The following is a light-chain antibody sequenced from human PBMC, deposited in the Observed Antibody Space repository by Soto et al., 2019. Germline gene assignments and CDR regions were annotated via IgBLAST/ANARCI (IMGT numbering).Light chain of an antibody. Sequence: DIQMTQSPSTLSAYVGDRVTITCRASQSIGGWLAWYQRKPGEAPKLLIYKASTLESGVPSRFSGSGSGTEFALTISSLQPDDLATYFCQQYSSYWTFGQGTKVEI. CDR3: QQYSSYWT. J-gene: IGKJ1*01. CDR1: QSIGGW. V-gene: IGKV1-5*03. CDR2: KAS.